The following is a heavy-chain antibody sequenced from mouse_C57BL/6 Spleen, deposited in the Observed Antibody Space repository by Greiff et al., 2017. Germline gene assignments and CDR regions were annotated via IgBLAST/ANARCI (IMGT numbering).Heavy chain of an antibody. CDR3: ARYLPYYGRSIDY. D-gene: IGHD1-1*01. J-gene: IGHJ2*01. CDR1: GYTFTSYW. CDR2: IYPGSGST. Sequence: QVQLQQPGAELVKPGASVKMSCKASGYTFTSYWITWVKQRPGQGLEWIGDIYPGSGSTNYNEKFKSKATLTVDTSSSTAYMQLSSLTSEDSAVYYGARYLPYYGRSIDYWGQGTTLTVSS. V-gene: IGHV1-55*01.